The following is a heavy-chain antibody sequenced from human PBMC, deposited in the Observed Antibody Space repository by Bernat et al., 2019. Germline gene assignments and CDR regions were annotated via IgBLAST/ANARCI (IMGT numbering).Heavy chain of an antibody. CDR3: AKRMLGATGMDY. CDR2: ISYDGSNK. D-gene: IGHD1-26*01. J-gene: IGHJ4*02. CDR1: GFTFSSYG. V-gene: IGHV3-30*18. Sequence: QVQLVESGGGVVQPGRSLRLSCAASGFTFSSYGMHWVRQAPGKGLEWVAVISYDGSNKYYADSVKGRFTISRDNSKNTLYLQMNSLRAEDTAVYYCAKRMLGATGMDYWGQGTLVTVSS.